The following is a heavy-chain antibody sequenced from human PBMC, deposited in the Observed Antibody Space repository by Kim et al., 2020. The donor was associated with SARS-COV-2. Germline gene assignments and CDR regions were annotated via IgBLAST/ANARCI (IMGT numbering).Heavy chain of an antibody. CDR3: ANEPPRGSSSWYVYYYYGMDV. J-gene: IGHJ6*02. D-gene: IGHD6-13*01. CDR1: GFTFSSYA. CDR2: ISGSGGST. V-gene: IGHV3-23*01. Sequence: GGSLRLSCAASGFTFSSYAMSWVRQAPGKGLEWVSAISGSGGSTYYADSVKGRFTISRDNSKNTLYLQMNSLRAEDTAVYYCANEPPRGSSSWYVYYYYGMDVWGQGTTVTVSS.